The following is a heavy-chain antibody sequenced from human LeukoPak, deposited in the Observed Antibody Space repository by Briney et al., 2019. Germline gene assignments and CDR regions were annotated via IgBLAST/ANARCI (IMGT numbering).Heavy chain of an antibody. V-gene: IGHV5-51*01. D-gene: IGHD4-11*01. Sequence: GESLKISCKGSGYSFTNYWIVWVRQMPGIGLEWMGIIYPGDSDTRYSPSFQGQVTISADKSMSTAYLQWSSLKASDTAMYYCARLGNSNPYYYGMDVWGQGTTVTVSS. J-gene: IGHJ6*02. CDR3: ARLGNSNPYYYGMDV. CDR1: GYSFTNYW. CDR2: IYPGDSDT.